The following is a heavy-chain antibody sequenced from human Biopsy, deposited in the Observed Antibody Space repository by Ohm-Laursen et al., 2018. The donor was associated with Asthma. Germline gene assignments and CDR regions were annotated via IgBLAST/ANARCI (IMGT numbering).Heavy chain of an antibody. CDR2: IYSGGGT. Sequence: GSLRLSCAASGFTVSRDHMFWVRQAPGKGLEWVSVIYSGGGTFYADSVKGRVTISRDISKNTLSLQMNSLRAEDTAVYYCARAYGGNFFSGAFDTWGQGTMVTVSS. CDR3: ARAYGGNFFSGAFDT. D-gene: IGHD4-23*01. CDR1: GFTVSRDH. V-gene: IGHV3-53*01. J-gene: IGHJ3*02.